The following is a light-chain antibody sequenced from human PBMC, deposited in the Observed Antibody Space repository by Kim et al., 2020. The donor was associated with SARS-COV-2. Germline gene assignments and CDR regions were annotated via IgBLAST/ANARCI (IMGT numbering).Light chain of an antibody. CDR2: GAS. J-gene: IGKJ2*01. V-gene: IGKV3-15*01. CDR1: QSVDTN. CDR3: QQYSHWPPYT. Sequence: EIVMTQSPATLSVSPGERVTLSCRASQSVDTNLAWYQQRPGQAPRLLIYGASTRATDTPARFSGSGSGTEFTLIVSSLQSEDFAVYYCQQYSHWPPYTFGPGTKVDIK.